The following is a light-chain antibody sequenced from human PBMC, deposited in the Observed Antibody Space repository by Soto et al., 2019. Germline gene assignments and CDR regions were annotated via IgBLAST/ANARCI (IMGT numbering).Light chain of an antibody. CDR1: QSIGTY. CDR3: QQYTDWPRT. CDR2: DAS. V-gene: IGKV3-15*01. J-gene: IGKJ1*01. Sequence: ETVMTQSPPTLPLSPGERAIVSCRASQSIGTYLAWYQQKRGQSPRLLIYDASTRATGIPARFSGSGSGTEFTLTINSLQSDDFAIYYCQQYTDWPRTLGQGTKVDIK.